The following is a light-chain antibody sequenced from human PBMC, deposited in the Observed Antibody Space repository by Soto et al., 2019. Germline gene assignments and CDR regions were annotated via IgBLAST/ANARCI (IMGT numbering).Light chain of an antibody. Sequence: DIQMTQSPSSLSASIGDRVTISCRASQDIRNYLAWYQQRPGKVPTLLIYGASILQSGVPSRFSGSGSGTDYTLTISSLQPEDVATYYCHSYNTAAFTFGPGTKVDIK. V-gene: IGKV1-27*01. J-gene: IGKJ3*01. CDR1: QDIRNY. CDR3: HSYNTAAFT. CDR2: GAS.